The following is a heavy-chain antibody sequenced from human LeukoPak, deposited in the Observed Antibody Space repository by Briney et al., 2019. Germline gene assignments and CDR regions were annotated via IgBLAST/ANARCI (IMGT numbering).Heavy chain of an antibody. CDR1: GGSISSSSYY. V-gene: IGHV4-39*01. J-gene: IGHJ4*02. Sequence: PSETLSLTCTVSGGSISSSSYYWGWIRQPPGKGLEWIGSIYYSGSTYYNPSLKSRVTISVDTSKNQFSLKLSSVTAADTAVYYCARATGGVFGYWGQGTLVTVSS. CDR3: ARATGGVFGY. CDR2: IYYSGST.